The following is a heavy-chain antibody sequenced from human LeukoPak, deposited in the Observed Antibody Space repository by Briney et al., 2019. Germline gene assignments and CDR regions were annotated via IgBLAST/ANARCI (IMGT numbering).Heavy chain of an antibody. J-gene: IGHJ6*02. CDR2: ISSSSSYI. CDR1: GFTFSSYS. CDR3: AGDLVVVTATLDYYGMDV. D-gene: IGHD2-21*02. Sequence: GGSLRLSCAASGFTFSSYSMNWVRQAPGKGLEWVSSISSSSSYIYYADSVKGRFTISRDNAKNSLYLQMNSLRAEDTAVYYCAGDLVVVTATLDYYGMDVWGQGTTVTVSS. V-gene: IGHV3-21*01.